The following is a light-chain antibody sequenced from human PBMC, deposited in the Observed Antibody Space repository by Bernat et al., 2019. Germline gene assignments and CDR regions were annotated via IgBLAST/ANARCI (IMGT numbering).Light chain of an antibody. CDR3: QQDSRRPLT. CDR1: QSISSW. CDR2: SAS. V-gene: IGKV1-12*01. J-gene: IGKJ4*01. Sequence: GDTVTITCRASQSISSWLAWYQQKPGKAPKLLIYSASSLQSGVPSRFSGSGSGTDFSLTISSLQSEDFGTYYCQQDSRRPLTFGGGTKVEIK.